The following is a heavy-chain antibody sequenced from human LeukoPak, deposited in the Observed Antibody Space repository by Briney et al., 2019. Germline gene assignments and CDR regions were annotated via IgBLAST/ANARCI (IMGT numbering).Heavy chain of an antibody. CDR3: ASGSSWYASDY. V-gene: IGHV4-34*01. J-gene: IGHJ4*02. CDR2: INHSGGT. CDR1: GGSFSGYY. D-gene: IGHD6-13*01. Sequence: SETLSLTCAVYGGSFSGYYWSWIRQPPGKGLEWIGEINHSGGTNYNPSLKSRVTISVDTSKNQFSLKLSSVTAADTAVYYCASGSSWYASDYWGQGTLVTVSS.